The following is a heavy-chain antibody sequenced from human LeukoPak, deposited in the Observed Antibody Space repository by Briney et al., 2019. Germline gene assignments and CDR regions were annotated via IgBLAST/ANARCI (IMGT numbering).Heavy chain of an antibody. D-gene: IGHD5-18*01. V-gene: IGHV3-23*01. CDR2: ISGSGGST. Sequence: PGGSLRLSCAAAGFTFSSYAMSWVRQAPGKGLEWASAISGSGGSTSYADSVKGRFTISRDNSKNTLYLQMNSLSAEDTAVYYCANLPSTKYAYGNNYGYLFDHWGQGTLVTVSS. J-gene: IGHJ4*02. CDR1: GFTFSSYA. CDR3: ANLPSTKYAYGNNYGYLFDH.